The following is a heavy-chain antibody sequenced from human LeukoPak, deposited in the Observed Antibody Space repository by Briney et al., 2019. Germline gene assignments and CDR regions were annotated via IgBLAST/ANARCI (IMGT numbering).Heavy chain of an antibody. V-gene: IGHV1-8*01. CDR2: MNPNSGNT. CDR1: GYTFTSYD. Sequence: GASVKVSCKASGYTFTSYDINWVRQATGQGLEWMGWMNPNSGNTGYAQKFQGRVTMTRNTSISTAYMELSNLRSEDTAVYYCARRYRPGYGSSWYRLGFFDYWGQGTLVTVSS. D-gene: IGHD6-13*01. CDR3: ARRYRPGYGSSWYRLGFFDY. J-gene: IGHJ4*02.